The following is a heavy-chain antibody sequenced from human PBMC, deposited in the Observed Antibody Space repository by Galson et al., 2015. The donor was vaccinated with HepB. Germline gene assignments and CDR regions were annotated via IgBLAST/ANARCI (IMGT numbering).Heavy chain of an antibody. Sequence: SLRLSCAASGFTFTTYSMNWVRQAPGKGLEWVSSISGSGSFIHYADSVEGRFSISRDNAKNAVYLEMFSLRAEDTAMYYCARDRDSGGWFYFDYWGQGILVTVSP. CDR2: ISGSGSFI. D-gene: IGHD2-15*01. J-gene: IGHJ4*02. CDR3: ARDRDSGGWFYFDY. V-gene: IGHV3-21*01. CDR1: GFTFTTYS.